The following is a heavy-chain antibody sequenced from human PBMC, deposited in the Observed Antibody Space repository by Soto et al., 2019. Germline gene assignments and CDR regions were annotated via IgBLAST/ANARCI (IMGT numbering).Heavy chain of an antibody. V-gene: IGHV1-3*05. Sequence: QVQLVKSGAEEKKPGASVKVSCKASGYTFTGYAMHWVRQAPGQRLEWMGWINAGNGNTKYSQKFQGRVTITRDTSANTADMELSSLRSEDTAVYYCARAVAVAADFDYWGQGTLGTGSS. J-gene: IGHJ4*02. D-gene: IGHD6-19*01. CDR2: INAGNGNT. CDR1: GYTFTGYA. CDR3: ARAVAVAADFDY.